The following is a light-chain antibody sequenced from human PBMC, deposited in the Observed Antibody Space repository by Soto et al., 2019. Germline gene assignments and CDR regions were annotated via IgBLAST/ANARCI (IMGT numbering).Light chain of an antibody. CDR1: QSVGSF. CDR3: QQRSNSPPIT. J-gene: IGKJ5*01. CDR2: DTS. V-gene: IGKV3-11*01. Sequence: EIVLPPSPGTMSFSPGDRAPLSCRASQSVGSFLAWYQQKPGQAPRLLIYDTSKRATGIPARFSGSGSGTDFTLTISSLQPEDFTIYYCQQRSNSPPITFGQGTKLEIK.